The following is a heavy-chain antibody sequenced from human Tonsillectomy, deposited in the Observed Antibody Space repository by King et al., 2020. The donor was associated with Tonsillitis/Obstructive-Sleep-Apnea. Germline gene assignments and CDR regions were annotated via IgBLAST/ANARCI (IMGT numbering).Heavy chain of an antibody. CDR2: ISDSGGST. Sequence: VQLVESGGGLVQSGGSLRLSCAASGFTFISYAMSWVRQAPGKGLEWVSVISDSGGSTYYADSVKGLFTISRDNSKNTLYLQMNSLRAADTAVYYCAKLYGGNSGSHFDYWGQGTLVTVSS. D-gene: IGHD4-23*01. V-gene: IGHV3-23*04. CDR1: GFTFISYA. CDR3: AKLYGGNSGSHFDY. J-gene: IGHJ4*02.